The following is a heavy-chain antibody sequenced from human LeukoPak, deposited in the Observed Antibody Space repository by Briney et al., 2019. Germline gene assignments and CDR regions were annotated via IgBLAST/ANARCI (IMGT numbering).Heavy chain of an antibody. V-gene: IGHV4-34*01. D-gene: IGHD2-2*01. CDR1: GGSISNAHSF. CDR3: AVVGTVPLPHHDAFDI. CDR2: INHSGST. J-gene: IGHJ3*02. Sequence: KSSETLSLTCTVSGGSISNAHSFWSWMRQPPGKGLEWIGEINHSGSTNYNPSLKSRVTISVDTSKNQFSLKLSSVTAADTAVYYCAVVGTVPLPHHDAFDIWGQGTMVTVSS.